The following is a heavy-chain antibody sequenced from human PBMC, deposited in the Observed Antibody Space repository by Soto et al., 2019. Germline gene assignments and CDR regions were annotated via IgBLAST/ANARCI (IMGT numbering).Heavy chain of an antibody. J-gene: IGHJ4*02. D-gene: IGHD3-22*01. CDR2: ISYDGSNK. CDR1: GFTFSSYA. CDR3: ARILMPYSSCYSSYGY. V-gene: IGHV3-30-3*01. Sequence: QVQLVESGGGVVQPGRSLRLSCAASGFTFSSYAMHWVRQAPGKGLEWVAVISYDGSNKYYADSVKGRFTISRDNSKNTLYLQMNSLRAEDTAVYYCARILMPYSSCYSSYGYWGQGTLVTVSS.